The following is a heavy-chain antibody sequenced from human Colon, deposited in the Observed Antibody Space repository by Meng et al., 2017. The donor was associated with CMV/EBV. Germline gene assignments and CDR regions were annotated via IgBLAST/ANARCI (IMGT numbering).Heavy chain of an antibody. J-gene: IGHJ6*02. CDR1: GFTSSSYS. D-gene: IGHD6-25*01. CDR2: ISSSSSYI. Sequence: GESLKISCAASGFTSSSYSMNWVRQAPGKGLEWVSSISSSSSYIYYADSVKGRFTISRDNAKNSLYLQMNSLRAEDTAVYYCARDSAAGGMDVWGQGTTVTVSS. V-gene: IGHV3-21*01. CDR3: ARDSAAGGMDV.